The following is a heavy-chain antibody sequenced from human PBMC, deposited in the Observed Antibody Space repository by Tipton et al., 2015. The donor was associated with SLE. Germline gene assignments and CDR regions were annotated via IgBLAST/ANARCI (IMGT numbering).Heavy chain of an antibody. D-gene: IGHD6-6*01. CDR1: GGSISSHY. J-gene: IGHJ3*01. CDR2: IYHSGST. CDR3: AREDEYGSSPGSFDC. Sequence: GLVKPSETLSLSCTVSGGSISSHYWNWIRQPPGKGLEWIGHIYHSGSTNYNPSLKSRVTISVDTSKNQFSLTLTYLIAADTAVYYCAREDEYGSSPGSFDCWGRETMVTVSS. V-gene: IGHV4-59*11.